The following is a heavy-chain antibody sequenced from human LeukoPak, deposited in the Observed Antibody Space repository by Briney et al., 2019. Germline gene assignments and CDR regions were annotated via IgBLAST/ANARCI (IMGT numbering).Heavy chain of an antibody. V-gene: IGHV4-61*02. D-gene: IGHD3-10*01. CDR2: IYATGST. Sequence: SETLSLTCTVSGGSISSGGHYWSWIRQPAGKGLEYLGLIYATGSTNYNTSLRSRVTISADTSMNHFSLKLSSVTAADTAVYYCARDQTYSGSGIYTHFDYWGQGILVTVSS. CDR3: ARDQTYSGSGIYTHFDY. J-gene: IGHJ4*02. CDR1: GGSISSGGHY.